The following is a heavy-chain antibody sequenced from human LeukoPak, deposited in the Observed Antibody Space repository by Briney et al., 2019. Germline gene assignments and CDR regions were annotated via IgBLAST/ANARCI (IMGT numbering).Heavy chain of an antibody. Sequence: GESRKISCKGSGFSFTSFWVGWVRQMPGKGLEWMGSIYPGDSDTRYSPSFQGQVTISADKSISTAYLQWSSLKASDTAMYYCARHSSSWSGDFDYWGQGTLVTVSS. CDR3: ARHSSSWSGDFDY. CDR2: IYPGDSDT. D-gene: IGHD6-13*01. J-gene: IGHJ4*02. CDR1: GFSFTSFW. V-gene: IGHV5-51*01.